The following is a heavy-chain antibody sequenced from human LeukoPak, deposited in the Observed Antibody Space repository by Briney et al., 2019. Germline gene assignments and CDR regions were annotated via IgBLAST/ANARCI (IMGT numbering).Heavy chain of an antibody. CDR3: ARAPAAYYDFWSGYHFDY. V-gene: IGHV4-61*02. Sequence: SETLSLTCTVSGGSISSGSYYWSWIRQPAGKGLEWIGRIYTSGSTNYNPSLKSRVTISVDTSKNQFSLKLSSVTAADTAVYYCARAPAAYYDFWSGYHFDYWGQGTLVTVSS. CDR2: IYTSGST. D-gene: IGHD3-3*01. J-gene: IGHJ4*02. CDR1: GGSISSGSYY.